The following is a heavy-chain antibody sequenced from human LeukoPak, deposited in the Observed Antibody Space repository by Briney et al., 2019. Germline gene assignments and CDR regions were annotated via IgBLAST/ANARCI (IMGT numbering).Heavy chain of an antibody. CDR3: ATIGTDDYQDDC. J-gene: IGHJ4*02. CDR1: GFSFNNYG. CDR2: IRYNGNNQ. V-gene: IGHV3-30*02. D-gene: IGHD3/OR15-3a*01. Sequence: GGSLRLSCAASGFSFNNYGMHWGRQAPGTGLGRVAFIRYNGNNQYYANSVKGRLPISRDNAKNTLYLQMSSLRAEETALYYCATIGTDDYQDDCWGQGTLVTVSS.